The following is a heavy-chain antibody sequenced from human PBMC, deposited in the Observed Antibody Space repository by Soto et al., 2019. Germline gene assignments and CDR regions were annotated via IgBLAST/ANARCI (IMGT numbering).Heavy chain of an antibody. CDR3: ARQRTSVVTQAYFDH. Sequence: SETLSLTCIVSGASISSSSYYWGWIRQPPGKGWEWIGSIYYSGRTYYNPTFKRRVTISIDTSKNQFSLKLSSVTATDTAVYYCARQRTSVVTQAYFDHWGQGALVTVSS. CDR1: GASISSSSYY. J-gene: IGHJ4*02. V-gene: IGHV4-39*01. CDR2: IYYSGRT. D-gene: IGHD2-21*02.